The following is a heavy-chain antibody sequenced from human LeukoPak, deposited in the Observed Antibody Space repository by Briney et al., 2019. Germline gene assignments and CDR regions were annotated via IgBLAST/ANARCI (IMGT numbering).Heavy chain of an antibody. Sequence: PGGSLRLSCAASGFTFSSYAMSWVRQAPGKGLEWVSGISWNSNNIGYGDSVKGRFTISRVNAKNSLYLQMNSLRAEDTALYYCAKAMYGSGSYLGDAFDIWGQGTMVTVSS. V-gene: IGHV3-9*01. CDR2: ISWNSNNI. CDR1: GFTFSSYA. CDR3: AKAMYGSGSYLGDAFDI. D-gene: IGHD3-10*01. J-gene: IGHJ3*02.